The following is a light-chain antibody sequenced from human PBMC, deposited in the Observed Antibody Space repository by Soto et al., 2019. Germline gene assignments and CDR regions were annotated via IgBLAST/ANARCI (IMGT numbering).Light chain of an antibody. CDR3: QHYGFVWYT. J-gene: IGKJ2*01. CDR1: QSVDSNY. CDR2: GAS. Sequence: IVLTQSPGTLSLPPGERATLSCRASQSVDSNYLAWYQQRPGQAPRLLIHGASSRATGIPDRFSGSGSGTDFPLTISRVESEDFAGYYCQHYGFVWYTFGQGTNLEIK. V-gene: IGKV3-20*01.